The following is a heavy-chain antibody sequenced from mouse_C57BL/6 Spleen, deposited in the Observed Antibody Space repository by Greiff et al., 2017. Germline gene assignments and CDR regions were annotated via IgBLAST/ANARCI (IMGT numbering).Heavy chain of an antibody. CDR1: GYTFTSYG. J-gene: IGHJ2*01. CDR3: ARGYYGSSYDYFGC. D-gene: IGHD1-1*01. V-gene: IGHV1-81*01. CDR2: IYPRSGNT. Sequence: VQLQQSGAELARPGASVKLSCKASGYTFTSYGISWVKQRTGQGLEWIGEIYPRSGNTYYNEKFKGKATLTADKSSSTAYMELRSLTSEDSAVYFCARGYYGSSYDYFGCWGQGTTLSVSS.